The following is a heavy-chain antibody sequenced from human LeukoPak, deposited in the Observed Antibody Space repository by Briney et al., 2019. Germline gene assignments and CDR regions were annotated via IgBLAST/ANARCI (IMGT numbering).Heavy chain of an antibody. CDR1: GFTFSSYA. J-gene: IGHJ4*02. CDR2: LNGGGDYT. D-gene: IGHD3-3*01. CDR3: AKGRGTTIFGVAQSDY. V-gene: IGHV3-23*01. Sequence: PGGSLRLSCEASGFTFSSYAMRWVRQAPGKGLEWVSALNGGGDYTYYAASVKGRFTISRDNSKNTLFLQMSSLRVEDTAVYYCAKGRGTTIFGVAQSDYWGQGTLVTVSS.